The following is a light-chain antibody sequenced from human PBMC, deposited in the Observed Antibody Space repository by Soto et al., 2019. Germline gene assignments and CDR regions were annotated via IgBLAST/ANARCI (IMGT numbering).Light chain of an antibody. CDR3: MQSLQTPLT. CDR2: LGS. CDR1: QNLLHSNGYNY. J-gene: IGKJ4*01. V-gene: IGKV2-28*01. Sequence: DIVMTQSPLSLPVTPGEPASISCRSSQNLLHSNGYNYLDWYLQKPGQSPQLLIFLGSNRASGVPDRLSGSGSGTDFTLKISRVEAADVGVYYCMQSLQTPLTFGGGTKVESK.